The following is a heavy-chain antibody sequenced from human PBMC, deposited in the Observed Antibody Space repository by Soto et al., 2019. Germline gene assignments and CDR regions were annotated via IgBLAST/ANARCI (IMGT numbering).Heavy chain of an antibody. CDR1: GFTFSSYG. CDR2: IWYDGSNK. J-gene: IGHJ4*02. V-gene: IGHV3-33*01. D-gene: IGHD5-12*01. Sequence: QVQLVESGGGVVQPGRSLRLSCAASGFTFSSYGMHWVRQAPGKGLEWVAVIWYDGSNKYYADSVKGRFTISRDNSKNTLYLQMNSLRDEDTAVYYCARDRGDSGYDFVDYWGQGTLVTVSS. CDR3: ARDRGDSGYDFVDY.